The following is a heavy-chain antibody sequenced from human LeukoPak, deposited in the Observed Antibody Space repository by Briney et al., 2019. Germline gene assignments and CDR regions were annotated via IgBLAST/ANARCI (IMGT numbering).Heavy chain of an antibody. Sequence: ASVKVSCKASGYTFTGYYMHWVRQAPGQGVEWMGWINPNSGGTNYAQKFQGRVTMTRDTSISTAYMELSRLRSDDTAVYYCARRARGSGYYYYYYMDVWGKGTTVTISS. CDR2: INPNSGGT. CDR3: ARRARGSGYYYYYYMDV. V-gene: IGHV1-2*02. CDR1: GYTFTGYY. J-gene: IGHJ6*03. D-gene: IGHD2-15*01.